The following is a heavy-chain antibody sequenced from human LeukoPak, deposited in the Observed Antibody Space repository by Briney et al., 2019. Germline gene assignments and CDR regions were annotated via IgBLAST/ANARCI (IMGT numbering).Heavy chain of an antibody. CDR3: ARDNFGLSTYYYYYYMDV. Sequence: SETLSLTCTVSGYSISSGYYWGWIRQPPGKGLEWIGSIYHSGSTYYNPSLKSRVTISVDTSKNQFSLKLSSVTAADTAVYYCARDNFGLSTYYYYYYMDVWGKGTTVTISS. J-gene: IGHJ6*03. V-gene: IGHV4-38-2*02. CDR1: GYSISSGYY. D-gene: IGHD3-16*01. CDR2: IYHSGST.